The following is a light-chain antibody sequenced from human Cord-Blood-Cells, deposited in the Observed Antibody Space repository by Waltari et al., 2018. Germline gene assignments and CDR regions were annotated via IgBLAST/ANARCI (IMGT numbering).Light chain of an antibody. CDR1: SLRSYY. CDR3: NSRDSSGNQLV. V-gene: IGLV3-19*01. J-gene: IGLJ3*02. Sequence: SSELTQDPAVSVALGQTVRITCQGDSLRSYYASWYQQKPGQAPVLVIYGKNNRHSGIPDRFSGSSSGNTASLTITGAQAEDEADYYCNSRDSSGNQLVFGGGTKLTVL. CDR2: GKN.